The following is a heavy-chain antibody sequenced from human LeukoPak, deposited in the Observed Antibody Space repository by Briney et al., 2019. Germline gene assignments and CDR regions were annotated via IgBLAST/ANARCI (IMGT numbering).Heavy chain of an antibody. CDR3: AGILTGYYTFPLPFDY. D-gene: IGHD3-9*01. J-gene: IGHJ4*02. CDR1: GFTFSSYA. CDR2: ISGSGGST. V-gene: IGHV3-23*01. Sequence: PGGSLRLSCAASGFTFSSYAMSWVRQAPGKGLEWVSAISGSGGSTYYADSVKGRFTISRDNSKNTLYLQMNSLRAEDMAVYYCAGILTGYYTFPLPFDYWGQGTLVTVSS.